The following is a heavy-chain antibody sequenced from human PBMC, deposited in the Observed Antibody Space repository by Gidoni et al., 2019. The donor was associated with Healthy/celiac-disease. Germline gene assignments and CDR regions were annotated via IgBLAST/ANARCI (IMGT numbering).Heavy chain of an antibody. V-gene: IGHV1-8*01. CDR3: ARGGFRFLEPAPYYYYMDV. D-gene: IGHD3-3*01. CDR2: MNPNGGNT. CDR1: GYTFTSYD. J-gene: IGHJ6*03. Sequence: QVQLVQSGAEVKKPGASVKVSCKASGYTFTSYDINWVRQATGQGLEWMGWMNPNGGNTGYAQKFQGRVTMTRNTSISTAYMELSSLRSEDTAVYYCARGGFRFLEPAPYYYYMDVWGKGTTVTVSS.